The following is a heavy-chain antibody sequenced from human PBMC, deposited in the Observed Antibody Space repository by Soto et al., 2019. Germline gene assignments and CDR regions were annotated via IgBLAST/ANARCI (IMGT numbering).Heavy chain of an antibody. V-gene: IGHV3-66*01. CDR2: IYSGGST. CDR3: ARVRTRQWLVSYYYYGMDV. J-gene: IGHJ6*02. CDR1: GFTFSSYW. Sequence: EVQLVESGGGLVQPGGSLRLSCAASGFTFSSYWMSWVRQAPGKGLEWVSVIYSGGSTYYADSVKGRFTISRDNSKNTLYLQMNSLRAEDTAVYYCARVRTRQWLVSYYYYGMDVWGQGTTVTVSS. D-gene: IGHD6-19*01.